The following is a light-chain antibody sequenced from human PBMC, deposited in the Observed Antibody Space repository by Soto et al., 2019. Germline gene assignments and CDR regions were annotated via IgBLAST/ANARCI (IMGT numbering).Light chain of an antibody. V-gene: IGKV3-11*01. CDR3: QQRSNWPPIT. CDR1: QSVSNY. Sequence: ESVLTHAPATLPFSPPARLHLSYTASQSVSNYLAWYQQKTGQTPRLLIFDASTRADGIPARFSGSGSGTDLTLTISSIEPEDFAVYYCQQRSNWPPITFGQGTRLEIK. CDR2: DAS. J-gene: IGKJ5*01.